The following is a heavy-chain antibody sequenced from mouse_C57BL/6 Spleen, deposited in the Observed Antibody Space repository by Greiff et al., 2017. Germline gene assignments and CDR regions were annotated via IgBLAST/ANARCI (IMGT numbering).Heavy chain of an antibody. D-gene: IGHD2-5*01. Sequence: EVQLQQSGAELVRPGASVKLSCTASGFNIKDDYMHWVKQRPEQGLEWIGWIDPENGDTEYASKFQGKATITADTSSNTAYLQLSSLTSEDTAVYYCTTEGSNSYYCDYWGQGTTLTVSS. CDR3: TTEGSNSYYCDY. J-gene: IGHJ2*01. V-gene: IGHV14-4*01. CDR1: GFNIKDDY. CDR2: IDPENGDT.